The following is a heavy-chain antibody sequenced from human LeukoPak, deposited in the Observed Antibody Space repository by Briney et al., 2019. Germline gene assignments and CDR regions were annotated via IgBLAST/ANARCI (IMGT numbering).Heavy chain of an antibody. J-gene: IGHJ4*02. Sequence: GESLRLSCAASGFTFSSYWMSWVRQAPGKGLEWVANISQDGSEKYYVDSAKGRFTISRDNAKNSLYLQMNSLRAEDTAVYYCARDLPYYYDSSGYSLSRPTFDYWGQGTLVTVSS. CDR2: ISQDGSEK. D-gene: IGHD3-22*01. V-gene: IGHV3-7*04. CDR3: ARDLPYYYDSSGYSLSRPTFDY. CDR1: GFTFSSYW.